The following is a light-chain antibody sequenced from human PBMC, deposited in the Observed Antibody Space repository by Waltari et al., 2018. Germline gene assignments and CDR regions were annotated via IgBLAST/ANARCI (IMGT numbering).Light chain of an antibody. J-gene: IGLJ3*02. CDR1: RSNIGAGYA. V-gene: IGLV1-40*01. CDR3: QSYDSSLSAWV. CDR2: GTS. Sequence: QSVLTQPPSVSGAPGQRVTISCTGSRSNIGAGYAVHWYQQLPGTAPKLLIYGTSNRPSGVPDRFSGSKSGTSASLAITGLQAEDEADYYCQSYDSSLSAWVFGGGTKLTVL.